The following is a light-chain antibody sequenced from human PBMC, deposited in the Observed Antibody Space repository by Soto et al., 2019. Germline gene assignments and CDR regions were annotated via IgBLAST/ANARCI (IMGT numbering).Light chain of an antibody. CDR3: ETWDGNTRV. V-gene: IGLV4-60*02. CDR1: SGHSSYI. Sequence: QPVLTQSSSASASLGSSVKVTCTLSSGHSSYIIAWHQQQPGKAPRYLMKLEGSGSYNKGSGVPDRFSGSSSGADRYLSISNLQFEDEADYYCETWDGNTRVFSGGTKLTV. J-gene: IGLJ3*02. CDR2: LEGSGSY.